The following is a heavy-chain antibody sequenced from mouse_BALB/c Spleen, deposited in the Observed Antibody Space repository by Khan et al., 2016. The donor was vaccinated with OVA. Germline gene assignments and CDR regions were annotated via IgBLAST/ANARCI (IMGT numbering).Heavy chain of an antibody. CDR3: ARGHYFDY. CDR2: ISTNTGYT. J-gene: IGHJ2*01. Sequence: QMQLEESGPEVVRPGVSVKISCKGSGYTFTDYAMHWVKQSHAKSLEWIGLISTNTGYTNYNQNFKGKATMTVDKSSSTAYMELARLTSEDSASYYCARGHYFDYWGEGTTLTVSS. CDR1: GYTFTDYA. V-gene: IGHV1S137*01.